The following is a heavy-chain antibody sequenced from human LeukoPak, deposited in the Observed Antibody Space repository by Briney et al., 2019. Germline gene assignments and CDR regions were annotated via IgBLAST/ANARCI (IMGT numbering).Heavy chain of an antibody. D-gene: IGHD3-10*01. V-gene: IGHV1-2*02. CDR3: ARVGPVVRGVITQKYNWFDP. CDR2: INPNSGGT. Sequence: ASVKVSCKASGYTFTGYYMHLVRQAPGQGLEGMGWINPNSGGTNYAQKFQGRVTMTRDTSISPAYMELSRLRSDDTAVYYCARVGPVVRGVITQKYNWFDPWGQGTLVTVSS. J-gene: IGHJ5*02. CDR1: GYTFTGYY.